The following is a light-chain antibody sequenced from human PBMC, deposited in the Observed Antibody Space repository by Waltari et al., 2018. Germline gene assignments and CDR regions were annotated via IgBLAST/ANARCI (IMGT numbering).Light chain of an antibody. CDR1: QSITRW. J-gene: IGKJ4*01. V-gene: IGKV1-5*03. Sequence: DIQMTHSPATLSASVVDRVTITCRASQSITRWFAWYQQKPGKAPKVLIYKASSLASEVPSRFSGSGSATEFTLTISGLQPDDFATYYCQQYDSLTLTFGGGTKVDI. CDR3: QQYDSLTLT. CDR2: KAS.